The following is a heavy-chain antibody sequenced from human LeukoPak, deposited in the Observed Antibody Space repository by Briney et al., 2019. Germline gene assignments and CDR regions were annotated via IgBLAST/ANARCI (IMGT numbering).Heavy chain of an antibody. CDR1: GGSISSYY. D-gene: IGHD3-22*01. V-gene: IGHV4-4*07. Sequence: SETLSLTCTVSGGSISSYYWSWIRQPAGKGLEWIGRIYTSGSTNYNPSLKSRVTMSVDTSKNQFSLKLSSVTAADTAVYYCARETVYYDSDNWFDPWGQGTLVTVSS. J-gene: IGHJ5*02. CDR3: ARETVYYDSDNWFDP. CDR2: IYTSGST.